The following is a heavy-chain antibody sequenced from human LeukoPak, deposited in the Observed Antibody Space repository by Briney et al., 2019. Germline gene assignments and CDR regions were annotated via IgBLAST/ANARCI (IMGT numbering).Heavy chain of an antibody. CDR3: ARRGQLVAFWFDP. Sequence: SETLSLTCTVSGGSISSSSYYWGWIRQPPGKGLEWIGSISYSGSTYYNPSLKSRVTISVDTSKNQFSLKLSSVTAADTAVYYCARRGQLVAFWFDPWGQGTLVTVSS. J-gene: IGHJ5*02. CDR2: ISYSGST. V-gene: IGHV4-39*01. D-gene: IGHD6-6*01. CDR1: GGSISSSSYY.